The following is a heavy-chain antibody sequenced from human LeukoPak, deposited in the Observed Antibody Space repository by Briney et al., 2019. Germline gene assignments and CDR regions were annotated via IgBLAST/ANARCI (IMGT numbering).Heavy chain of an antibody. Sequence: PGGSLRLSCAASGFTFSSYSMNWVRQAPGKGLEWVSYISSSSSTIYYADSVKGRFTISRDNAKNSLYLQMNSLRAEDTAVYYCATVRFLEWLLSDFDYWGQGTLVTVSS. CDR1: GFTFSSYS. CDR3: ATVRFLEWLLSDFDY. D-gene: IGHD3-3*01. CDR2: ISSSSSTI. V-gene: IGHV3-48*01. J-gene: IGHJ4*02.